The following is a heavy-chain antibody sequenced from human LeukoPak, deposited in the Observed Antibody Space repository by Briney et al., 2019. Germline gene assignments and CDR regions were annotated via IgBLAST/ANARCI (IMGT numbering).Heavy chain of an antibody. CDR2: ISSSSSYI. D-gene: IGHD1-26*01. CDR3: AKEAMGATSDY. Sequence: AGGSLRLSCAASGFNFSTYAMSWVRQAPGKGLEWVSSISSSSSYIYYADSVKGRFTISRDNAKNSLYLQMNSLRAEDTAVYYCAKEAMGATSDYWGQGTLVTVSS. J-gene: IGHJ4*02. V-gene: IGHV3-21*04. CDR1: GFNFSTYA.